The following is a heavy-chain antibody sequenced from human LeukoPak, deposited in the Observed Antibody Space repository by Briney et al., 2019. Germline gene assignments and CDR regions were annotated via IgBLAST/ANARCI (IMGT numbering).Heavy chain of an antibody. Sequence: GGSLRLSCAASGFTFSDYAMHWVRQAPGKELEYVSAISSNGGSIHYANSVKGRFTISRDNSKNSLYLQMDSLGTEDTALYYCAKSTAMVTWGSFEIWGQGTMVTVSS. V-gene: IGHV3-64*01. CDR3: AKSTAMVTWGSFEI. J-gene: IGHJ3*02. CDR1: GFTFSDYA. CDR2: ISSNGGSI. D-gene: IGHD5-18*01.